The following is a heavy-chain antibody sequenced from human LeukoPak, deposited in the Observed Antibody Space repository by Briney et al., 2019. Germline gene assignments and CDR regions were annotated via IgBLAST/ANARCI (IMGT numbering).Heavy chain of an antibody. CDR2: ISNSSHYT. Sequence: GGSLRLSCAASGFTFSDYYMTWIRQAPGKGLECVSYISNSSHYTNYPDSVKGRFTISRDNAKNSMYLQMNSLRAEDTAVYYCARVKVGSTNRFDYWGQGTLVTVSS. CDR3: ARVKVGSTNRFDY. V-gene: IGHV3-11*05. D-gene: IGHD1-26*01. CDR1: GFTFSDYY. J-gene: IGHJ4*02.